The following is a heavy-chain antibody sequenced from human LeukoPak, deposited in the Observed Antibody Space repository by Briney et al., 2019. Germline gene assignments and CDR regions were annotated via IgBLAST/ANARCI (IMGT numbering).Heavy chain of an antibody. V-gene: IGHV1-8*01. J-gene: IGHJ4*02. CDR2: VNPNSGNT. CDR1: GYTFSTYD. D-gene: IGHD2-2*01. Sequence: ASVKVSCKASGYTFSTYDVTWVRQAPGQGLEWMGWVNPNSGNTGYAQKFRGRLTMTSDSSISSAYMELSSLTSEDTAVYYCARGVRNQLLSEYWGQGTLITVSS. CDR3: ARGVRNQLLSEY.